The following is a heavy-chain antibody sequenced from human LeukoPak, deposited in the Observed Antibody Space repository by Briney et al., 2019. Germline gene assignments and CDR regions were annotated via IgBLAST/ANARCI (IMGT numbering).Heavy chain of an antibody. J-gene: IGHJ6*02. V-gene: IGHV3-23*01. CDR2: ISGSGGNT. CDR3: ARWCILYGMDV. Sequence: PSETLSLTCTVSGGSINSTNYYWGWIRQAPGKGLEWVSAISGSGGNTYYADSVKGRFTISRDNSKNTLYLQMNSLRAEDTAAYYCARWCILYGMDVWGQGTTVTVSS. D-gene: IGHD2-8*01. CDR1: GGSINSTNYY.